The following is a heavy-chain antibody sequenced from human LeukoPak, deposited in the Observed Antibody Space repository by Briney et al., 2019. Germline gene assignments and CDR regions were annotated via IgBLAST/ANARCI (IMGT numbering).Heavy chain of an antibody. D-gene: IGHD2-2*01. CDR3: ASRGYCSSTSCYAFDY. CDR2: INHSGRT. J-gene: IGHJ4*02. V-gene: IGHV4-34*01. Sequence: SETLSLTCAVYGGSFSGYYWSWIRQPPGKGLEWIGEINHSGRTNYNPSLKSRVTISVDTSKNQFSLKLSSVTAADTAVYYCASRGYCSSTSCYAFDYWGQGTLVTVSS. CDR1: GGSFSGYY.